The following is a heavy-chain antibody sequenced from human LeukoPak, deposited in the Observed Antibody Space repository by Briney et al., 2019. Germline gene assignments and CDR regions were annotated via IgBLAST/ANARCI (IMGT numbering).Heavy chain of an antibody. D-gene: IGHD6-19*01. Sequence: ASVKVSCKASGYTFTSHGISWVRQAPGQGLEWMGWISTFSGNTNYAQKLQGRVSMTTDTSTSTAYMDLRSLRSDDTAVYYCARDLRCSSGWSASGMDVWGKGTTVTISS. CDR2: ISTFSGNT. CDR1: GYTFTSHG. CDR3: ARDLRCSSGWSASGMDV. V-gene: IGHV1-18*01. J-gene: IGHJ6*03.